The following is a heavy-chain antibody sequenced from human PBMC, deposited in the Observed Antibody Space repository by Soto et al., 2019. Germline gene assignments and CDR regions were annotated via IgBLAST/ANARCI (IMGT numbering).Heavy chain of an antibody. Sequence: ASVKVSCKASGYTFTGYYMHWVRQAPGQGLEWMGWINPNSGGTNYAQKFQGWVTMTRDTSISTAYMELSRLRSDDTAVYYCARDRGYITMIVVVLDIWGQGTMVTVSS. D-gene: IGHD3-22*01. V-gene: IGHV1-2*04. J-gene: IGHJ3*02. CDR3: ARDRGYITMIVVVLDI. CDR1: GYTFTGYY. CDR2: INPNSGGT.